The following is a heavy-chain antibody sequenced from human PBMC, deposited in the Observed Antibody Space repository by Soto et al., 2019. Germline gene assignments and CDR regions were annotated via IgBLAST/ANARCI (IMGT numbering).Heavy chain of an antibody. CDR3: AKEDSSSWHYYYGMDV. CDR1: GFTFSSYG. CDR2: ISYDGSNK. D-gene: IGHD6-13*01. Sequence: GGSLRLCYAASGFTFSSYGMNWVRQAPGKGLEWVAVISYDGSNKYYADSVKGRFTISRDSSKNMLYLQMNSLRAEDTAVYYCAKEDSSSWHYYYGMDVWGQGTTVTVSS. V-gene: IGHV3-30*18. J-gene: IGHJ6*02.